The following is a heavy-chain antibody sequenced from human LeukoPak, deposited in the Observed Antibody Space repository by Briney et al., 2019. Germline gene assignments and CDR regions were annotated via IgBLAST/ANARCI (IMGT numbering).Heavy chain of an antibody. CDR2: ISGSCGRT. CDR3: AREGTYYDSSGYYVS. D-gene: IGHD3-22*01. CDR1: GFTFSSFA. Sequence: PGGSLRLSCAASGFTFSSFAMTWVRQAPGKGLEWVSVISGSCGRTYYADSVKGRFTLSRDNSNNTLSLEMSSLRAEDTAVYYCAREGTYYDSSGYYVSWGQGTLVTVSS. J-gene: IGHJ5*02. V-gene: IGHV3-23*01.